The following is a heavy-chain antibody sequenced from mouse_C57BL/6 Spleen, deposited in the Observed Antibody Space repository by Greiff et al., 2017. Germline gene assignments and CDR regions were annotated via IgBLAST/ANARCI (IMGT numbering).Heavy chain of an antibody. CDR1: GYTFTSYW. D-gene: IGHD1-1*01. V-gene: IGHV1-69*01. J-gene: IGHJ2*01. Sequence: QVQLQQPGAELVMPGASVKLSCKASGYTFTSYWMHWVKQRPGQGLEWIGEIDPSDSYTNYNQKFKGKSTLTVDKSSSTAYMQLSSLTSEDSAVYYCARWGTTTCDYWGQGTTLTVSS. CDR2: IDPSDSYT. CDR3: ARWGTTTCDY.